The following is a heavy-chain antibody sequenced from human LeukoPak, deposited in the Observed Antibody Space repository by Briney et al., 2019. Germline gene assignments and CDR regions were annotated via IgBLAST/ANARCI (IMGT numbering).Heavy chain of an antibody. Sequence: GESLQISCKGSGYSFTSYWIGWVRRMPGKGLEWMGIIYPGDSDTRYSPSFQGQVTISADKSISTAYLQWSSLKASDTAMYYCTRGTAVTGLDYFDYWGQGTLVTVSS. V-gene: IGHV5-51*01. CDR1: GYSFTSYW. CDR3: TRGTAVTGLDYFDY. D-gene: IGHD2-21*02. CDR2: IYPGDSDT. J-gene: IGHJ4*02.